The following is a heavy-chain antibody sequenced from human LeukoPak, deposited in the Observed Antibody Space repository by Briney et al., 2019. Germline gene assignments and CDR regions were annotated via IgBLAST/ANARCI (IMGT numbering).Heavy chain of an antibody. V-gene: IGHV3-53*01. J-gene: IGHJ4*02. CDR2: IYSGGST. D-gene: IGHD3-22*01. CDR3: ARDYYDSSGSSFFDY. Sequence: PGGSLRLSCAASGFTVSSNYMSWVRQAPGKGLEWVSVIYSGGSTYYADSVKGRFTISRDNSKNTLYLQMNSLRAEDTAVYYCARDYYDSSGSSFFDYWGQGTLVTVSS. CDR1: GFTVSSNY.